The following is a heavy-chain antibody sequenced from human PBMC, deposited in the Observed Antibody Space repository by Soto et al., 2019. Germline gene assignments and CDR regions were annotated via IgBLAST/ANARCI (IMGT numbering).Heavy chain of an antibody. CDR3: ARSIVVVTAHWFDP. CDR1: GFSLSTIGMC. V-gene: IGHV2-70*01. D-gene: IGHD2-21*02. Sequence: SGPTLVNPTQTLTLTCTFSGFSLSTIGMCVSWIRQPPGKALEWLALIDWDDDKCYSTSLKTRLTISKDTSKNQVVLTMTNMDPVDTATYYCARSIVVVTAHWFDPWGQGTLVTVSS. J-gene: IGHJ5*02. CDR2: IDWDDDK.